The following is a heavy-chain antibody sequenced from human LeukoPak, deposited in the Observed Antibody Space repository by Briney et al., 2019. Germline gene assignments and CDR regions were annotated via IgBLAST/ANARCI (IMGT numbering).Heavy chain of an antibody. J-gene: IGHJ4*02. Sequence: ASVKVSCKASGGTFSSYAISWVRQAPGQGLEWMGRIIPIFGTANYAQKFQGRVTITTDESTSTAYMELSSLRSEDTAVYYCARAKYYDSSGYPLDYWGQGTLVTVSS. CDR3: ARAKYYDSSGYPLDY. D-gene: IGHD3-22*01. V-gene: IGHV1-69*05. CDR1: GGTFSSYA. CDR2: IIPIFGTA.